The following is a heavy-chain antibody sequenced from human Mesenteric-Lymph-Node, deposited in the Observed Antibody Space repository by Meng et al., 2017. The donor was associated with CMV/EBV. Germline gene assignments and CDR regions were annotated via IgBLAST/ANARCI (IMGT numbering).Heavy chain of an antibody. CDR1: TFSSYA. CDR2: IIPIFGTA. V-gene: IGHV1-69*05. Sequence: TFSSYASSWVRQGTGQGLEWMGGIIPIFGTANYAQKFQGRVTITTDESTSTAYMELSSLRSEDTAVYYCARARGDFWSGYGAEYFQHWGQGTLVTVSS. J-gene: IGHJ1*01. D-gene: IGHD3-3*01. CDR3: ARARGDFWSGYGAEYFQH.